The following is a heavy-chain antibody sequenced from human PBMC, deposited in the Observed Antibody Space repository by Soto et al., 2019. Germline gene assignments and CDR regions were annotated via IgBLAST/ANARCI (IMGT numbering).Heavy chain of an antibody. Sequence: PSETLSLTCTISGGAVSVYYWSWLRQSTGQGLEWIGYIYASGSPYYNPSLRGRVTISADTSKNQISLKLTSPTAPDTAVYYCARGVGSSPPQFWGRGTLVTVSS. D-gene: IGHD1-26*01. CDR3: ARGVGSSPPQF. V-gene: IGHV4-59*02. J-gene: IGHJ4*02. CDR1: GGAVSVYY. CDR2: IYASGSP.